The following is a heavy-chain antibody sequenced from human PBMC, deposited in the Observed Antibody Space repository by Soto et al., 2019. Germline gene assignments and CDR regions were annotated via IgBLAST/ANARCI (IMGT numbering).Heavy chain of an antibody. Sequence: GGSLRLSCAASGFTFSSYGMHWVRQAPGKGLEWVAVIWYDGSNKYYADSVKGRFTISRDNSKNTLYLQMNSLRAEDTAVYYCAASMSIAAAANFDYWGQGTLVTVSS. CDR2: IWYDGSNK. CDR1: GFTFSSYG. CDR3: AASMSIAAAANFDY. V-gene: IGHV3-33*01. J-gene: IGHJ4*02. D-gene: IGHD6-13*01.